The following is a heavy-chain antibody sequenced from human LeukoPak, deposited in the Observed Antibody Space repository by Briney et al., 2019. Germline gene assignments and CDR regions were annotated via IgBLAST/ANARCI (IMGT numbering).Heavy chain of an antibody. J-gene: IGHJ4*02. D-gene: IGHD1-26*01. V-gene: IGHV3-7*03. CDR3: VKDSPPRYSGSPPAY. CDR2: INKDGGKK. Sequence: GGSLRLSCAASGFTFSSYWMSWVRQAPGKGLEWVANINKDGGKKYYVDSVKGRFTISRDNAKNSLYLQMNSLRADDTAVYYCVKDSPPRYSGSPPAYWGQGTLVTVSS. CDR1: GFTFSSYW.